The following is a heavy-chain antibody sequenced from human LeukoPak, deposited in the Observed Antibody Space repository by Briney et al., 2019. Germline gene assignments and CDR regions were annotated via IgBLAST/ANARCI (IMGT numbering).Heavy chain of an antibody. J-gene: IGHJ4*02. CDR2: ISGYNGNT. CDR3: ARGVYGEPSDY. CDR1: GYTFTSFG. D-gene: IGHD4-17*01. V-gene: IGHV1-18*01. Sequence: GASVTVSCTASGYTFTSFGISWVRQAPGQGLEWMGWISGYNGNTNYARKLRGRVTVTTDTSTTTAFMELRSLRSNDTAVYYCARGVYGEPSDYWGQGTLVTVSS.